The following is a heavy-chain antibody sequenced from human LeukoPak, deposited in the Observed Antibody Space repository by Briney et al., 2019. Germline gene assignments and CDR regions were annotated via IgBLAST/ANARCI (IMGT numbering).Heavy chain of an antibody. J-gene: IGHJ5*02. CDR2: INHSGST. D-gene: IGHD3-3*01. CDR1: GGSFRGFY. CDR3: ARENVLRFLEWLSYNWFDP. V-gene: IGHV4-34*01. Sequence: SETLSLTCAVYGGSFRGFYWSWIRQPPGKGLEWIGEINHSGSTNYNPSLKSRVTISVDTSKNQFSLKLSSVTAADTAVYYCARENVLRFLEWLSYNWFDPWGQGTLVTVSS.